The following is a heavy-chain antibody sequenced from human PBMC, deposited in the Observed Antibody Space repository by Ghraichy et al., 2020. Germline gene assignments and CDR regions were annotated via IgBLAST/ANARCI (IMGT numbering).Heavy chain of an antibody. Sequence: SQTLSLTCTVSGGSISSYYWSWIRQPPGKGLEWIGYIYYSGSTNYNPSLKSRVTISVDTSKNQFSLKLSSVTAADTAMYYCARGQWLVPHYFDYWGQGTLVTVSS. CDR2: IYYSGST. V-gene: IGHV4-59*01. D-gene: IGHD6-19*01. CDR1: GGSISSYY. J-gene: IGHJ4*02. CDR3: ARGQWLVPHYFDY.